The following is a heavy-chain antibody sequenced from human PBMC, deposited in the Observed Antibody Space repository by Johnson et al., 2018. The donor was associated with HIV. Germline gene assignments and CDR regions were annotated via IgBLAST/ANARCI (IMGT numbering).Heavy chain of an antibody. CDR2: VSGSGDDT. D-gene: IGHD2-2*01. Sequence: MLLVESGGGLVQPGGSLRLSCAASGFTFNSYAMTWVRQAPGKGLEWVSSVSGSGDDTYYADSVKCRFTISRDNSKNTLYLQMNSLRAEDTAVYYCAKTAAADAFDIWGQGTMVTVSS. CDR1: GFTFNSYA. CDR3: AKTAAADAFDI. J-gene: IGHJ3*02. V-gene: IGHV3-23*04.